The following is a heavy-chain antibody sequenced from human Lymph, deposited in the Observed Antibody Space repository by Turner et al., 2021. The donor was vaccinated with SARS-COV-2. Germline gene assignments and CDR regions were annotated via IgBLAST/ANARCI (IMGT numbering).Heavy chain of an antibody. D-gene: IGHD4-17*01. CDR2: ISSSSSYI. Sequence: EVQLVESEGGLVKPGGSLRLPCAASGFTFSTYSMNWVRQAPGKGLEWISSISSSSSYINYADSVKGRFTISRDEAKNSLYLQMNSLRAEDTAVYDCARDIPTTADYFDYWGQGTLVTVSS. CDR1: GFTFSTYS. J-gene: IGHJ4*02. CDR3: ARDIPTTADYFDY. V-gene: IGHV3-21*01.